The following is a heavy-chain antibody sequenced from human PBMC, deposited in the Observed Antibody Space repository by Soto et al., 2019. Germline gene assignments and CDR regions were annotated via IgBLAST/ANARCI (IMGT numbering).Heavy chain of an antibody. V-gene: IGHV1-2*02. D-gene: IGHD3-9*01. CDR2: INPNSGGT. CDR1: GYTFTGYY. CDR3: ARDRGDDILTGYQLYGMEV. Sequence: ASVKVSCKASGYTFTGYYMHWVRQAPGQGLEWMGWINPNSGGTNYAQKFQGRVTMTRDTSISTAYMELSGLRSDDTAVYYCARDRGDDILTGYQLYGMEVWGQGTTFNVSS. J-gene: IGHJ6*02.